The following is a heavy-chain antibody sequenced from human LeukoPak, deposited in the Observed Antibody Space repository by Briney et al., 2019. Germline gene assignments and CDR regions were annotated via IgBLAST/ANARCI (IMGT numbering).Heavy chain of an antibody. V-gene: IGHV1-18*01. J-gene: IGHJ4*02. CDR3: ARDTPHQDTAMVTFDY. Sequence: GSVTVSCTASGYTFTSYGMSWVRQAPGQGLEGMGWISAYNGNTNYAQTLQGRGTMTTDRATRTAHRELRRLRSDDTAVYYCARDTPHQDTAMVTFDYWGQGPLVTVSS. CDR2: ISAYNGNT. D-gene: IGHD5-18*01. CDR1: GYTFTSYG.